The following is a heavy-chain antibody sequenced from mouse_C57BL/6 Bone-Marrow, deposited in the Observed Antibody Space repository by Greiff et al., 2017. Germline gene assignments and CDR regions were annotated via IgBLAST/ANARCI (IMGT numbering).Heavy chain of an antibody. V-gene: IGHV1-64*01. CDR2: IHPNSGST. CDR3: ARQYYGTPAWFAY. J-gene: IGHJ3*01. CDR1: GYTFTSYW. D-gene: IGHD1-1*01. Sequence: QVQLKESGAELVKPGASVKLSCKASGYTFTSYWMHWVKQRPGQGLEWIGMIHPNSGSTNYNEKVKSKATLTVDKSSSTAYMRLSSLTSEDSAVYYCARQYYGTPAWFAYWGQGTLVTVS.